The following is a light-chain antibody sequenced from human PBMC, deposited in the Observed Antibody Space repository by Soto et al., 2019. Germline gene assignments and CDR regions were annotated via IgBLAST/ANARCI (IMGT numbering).Light chain of an antibody. CDR2: YDS. CDR1: NIGSKS. V-gene: IGLV3-21*04. J-gene: IGLJ7*01. Sequence: SYELTQPPSVSVAPGKTARITCGGNNIGSKSVHWYQQKPGQAPVLVIYYDSDRPSGIPERFSGSNSANTATLTISRVEAGDEADYYCQVWDSSSDPDAVFGGGTQLTVL. CDR3: QVWDSSSDPDAV.